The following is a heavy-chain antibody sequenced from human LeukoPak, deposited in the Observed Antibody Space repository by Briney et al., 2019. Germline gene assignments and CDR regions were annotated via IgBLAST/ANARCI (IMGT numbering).Heavy chain of an antibody. J-gene: IGHJ4*02. CDR3: AREIFTISGDYFDY. CDR2: INHSGST. Sequence: SETLSLTCAVYGGSFSGYYWSWIRQPPGKGLEWIGEINHSGSTNYNPSLKSRVTISVDTSKNQFSLKLSSVTAADTAVYYCAREIFTISGDYFDYWGQGTLVTVSS. V-gene: IGHV4-34*01. CDR1: GGSFSGYY. D-gene: IGHD3-3*01.